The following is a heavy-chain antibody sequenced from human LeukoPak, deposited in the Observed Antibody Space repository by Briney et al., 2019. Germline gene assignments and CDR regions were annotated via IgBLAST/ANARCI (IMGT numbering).Heavy chain of an antibody. CDR3: AKDRGYSYGISEY. CDR2: ISETGRST. Sequence: GGSLRLSCVASGFTFSTFAMNWVRQAPGKGLEWVSTISETGRSTYYADSVKGQFTISRDNSRNTLYLQMNSLRAEDTAVYYCAKDRGYSYGISEYWGQGTLVTVSS. CDR1: GFTFSTFA. V-gene: IGHV3-23*01. D-gene: IGHD5-18*01. J-gene: IGHJ4*02.